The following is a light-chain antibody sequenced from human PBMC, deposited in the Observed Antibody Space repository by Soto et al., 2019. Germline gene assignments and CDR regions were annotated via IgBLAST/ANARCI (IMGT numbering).Light chain of an antibody. Sequence: DIQMTQSPSSLSASVGDRVTMTCQATQDIKNYLSWYQQQPGKAPKLLIYDASNLETGVPSRFIGSGSGTDFTFTITSLQPEDIARYFCQQYDDLPLTFGGGTKVEIK. CDR2: DAS. J-gene: IGKJ4*01. CDR1: QDIKNY. V-gene: IGKV1-33*01. CDR3: QQYDDLPLT.